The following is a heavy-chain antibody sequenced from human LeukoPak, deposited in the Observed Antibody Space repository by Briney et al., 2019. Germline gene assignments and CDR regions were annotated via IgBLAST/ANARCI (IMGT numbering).Heavy chain of an antibody. CDR2: IYYSGST. J-gene: IGHJ3*02. Sequence: SETLSLTCTVSGGSISSGGYYWSWLRQHPGKGLEWIGYIYYSGSTYYNPSLKSRVTISVDTSKNQFSLKLSSVTAADTAVYYCSGRVSGDDAFDIWGQGTMVTVSS. CDR3: SGRVSGDDAFDI. CDR1: GGSISSGGYY. V-gene: IGHV4-31*03. D-gene: IGHD2-15*01.